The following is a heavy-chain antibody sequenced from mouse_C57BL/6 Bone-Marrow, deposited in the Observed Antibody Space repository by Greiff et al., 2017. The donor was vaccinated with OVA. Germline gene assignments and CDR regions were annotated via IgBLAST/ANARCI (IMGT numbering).Heavy chain of an antibody. CDR2: INPNNGGT. CDR1: GYTFTDYY. Sequence: VQLQQSGPELVKPGASVKISCKASGYTFTDYYMNWVKQSHGKSLEWIGDINPNNGGTSYNQKFKGKATLTVDKSSSTAYMELRSLTSEDSAVYYCARDTTVVAHYYAMDYWGQGTSVTVSS. CDR3: ARDTTVVAHYYAMDY. J-gene: IGHJ4*01. V-gene: IGHV1-26*01. D-gene: IGHD1-1*01.